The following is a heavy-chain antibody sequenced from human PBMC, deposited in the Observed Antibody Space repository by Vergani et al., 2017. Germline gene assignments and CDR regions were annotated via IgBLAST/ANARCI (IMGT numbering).Heavy chain of an antibody. Sequence: QVQLQQWGGGLLKPSETLSLTCVVNGWSFTSYHWTRIRQSPGEGLEWVGDIDHTGRPDYNPSLKSRLTMSVDKSRNQFPLPPKSVTATDTAIYFCARVNTETNGHLSCYYYMDVWGQGTAVTVS. D-gene: IGHD4-11*01. CDR2: IDHTGRP. J-gene: IGHJ6*03. V-gene: IGHV4-34*01. CDR3: ARVNTETNGHLSCYYYMDV. CDR1: GWSFTSYH.